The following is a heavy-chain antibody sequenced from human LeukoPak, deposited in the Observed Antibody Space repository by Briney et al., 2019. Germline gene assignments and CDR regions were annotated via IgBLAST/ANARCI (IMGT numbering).Heavy chain of an antibody. J-gene: IGHJ3*02. CDR3: ARDYVWDAFDI. V-gene: IGHV3-66*01. D-gene: IGHD2-8*01. CDR1: GFTVSSNY. CDR2: IYSGGST. Sequence: PGGPLRLSCAASGFTVSSNYMSWVRQAPGKGLEWVAVIYSGGSTYYADSVKGRFTISRDNSKNTLYLQMNSLRAEDTAVYYCARDYVWDAFDIWGQGTMVTVSS.